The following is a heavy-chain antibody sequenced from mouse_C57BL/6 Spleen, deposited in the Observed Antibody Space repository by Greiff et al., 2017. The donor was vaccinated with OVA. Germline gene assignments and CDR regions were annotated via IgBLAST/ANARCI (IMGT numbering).Heavy chain of an antibody. J-gene: IGHJ3*01. CDR2: IHPSSGST. D-gene: IGHD2-4*01. CDR1: GYTFTSYW. V-gene: IGHV1-64*01. CDR3: ARRDDYDFAY. Sequence: VQLQQPGAELVKPGASVKLSCKASGYTFTSYWMHWVKQRPGQGLEWIGMIHPSSGSTNYNEKFKSKATLTVDKSSSTAYMQLSSLTSEDSSVYYCARRDDYDFAYWGQGTLVTVSA.